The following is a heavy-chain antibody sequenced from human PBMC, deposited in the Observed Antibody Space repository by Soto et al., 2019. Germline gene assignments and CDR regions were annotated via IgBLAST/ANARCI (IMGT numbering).Heavy chain of an antibody. CDR2: IYYSGST. CDR1: GGSICSSSYY. V-gene: IGHV4-39*01. Sequence: ASETLSLTCTVSGGSICSSSYYWGWIRQPPGKGLEWIGSIYYSGSTYYNPSLKSRVTISVDTSKSQFSLKLSSVTAADTAVYYCARRLYYDSSGFEGGGMDVWGQGTTVTVSS. J-gene: IGHJ6*02. CDR3: ARRLYYDSSGFEGGGMDV. D-gene: IGHD3-22*01.